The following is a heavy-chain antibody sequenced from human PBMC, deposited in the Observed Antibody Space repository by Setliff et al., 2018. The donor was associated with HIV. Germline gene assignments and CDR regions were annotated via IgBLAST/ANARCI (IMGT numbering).Heavy chain of an antibody. V-gene: IGHV4-39*07. Sequence: SETLSLTCTVSGGSISTSSSYWGWIRQPPGKGLEWIGSIYYSGNTYFSPSLKRRITISVDTSKNQFSLNLRSVTAADTAVYYCVREGVRRGLGSGSFRYRAYYFDQWGQGTLVTVSS. J-gene: IGHJ4*02. D-gene: IGHD3-10*01. CDR3: VREGVRRGLGSGSFRYRAYYFDQ. CDR2: IYYSGNT. CDR1: GGSISTSSSY.